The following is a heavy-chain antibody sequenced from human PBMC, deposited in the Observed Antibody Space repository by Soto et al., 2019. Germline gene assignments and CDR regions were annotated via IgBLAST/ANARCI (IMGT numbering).Heavy chain of an antibody. J-gene: IGHJ5*02. CDR1: GGSISSGNYY. CDR3: ARTSYDSSGTAADP. V-gene: IGHV4-31*03. D-gene: IGHD3-22*01. CDR2: IYYSGST. Sequence: QVQLQESGPGLVKPSQTLSLTCTVSGGSISSGNYYWSWIRQHPGKGLEWIGYIYYSGSTYYNPSLKSRGTISVDTSKNQCSLKLSSVTAADTAVYYCARTSYDSSGTAADPWGQGTLVTVSS.